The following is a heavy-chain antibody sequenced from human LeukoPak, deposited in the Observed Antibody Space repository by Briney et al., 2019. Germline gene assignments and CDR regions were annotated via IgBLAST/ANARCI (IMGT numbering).Heavy chain of an antibody. CDR2: INPNTGGT. CDR3: ARAQGRYSGFDFDY. D-gene: IGHD5-12*01. J-gene: IGHJ4*02. CDR1: GYTFTGYY. V-gene: IGHV1-2*02. Sequence: ASVKVSCKASGYTFTGYYMHWVRQVPGQGLEWMGWINPNTGGTNYPQKFQGRVTVTRETSISTAYMELSGLRSDDTAVYYCARAQGRYSGFDFDYWGQGTLVTVSS.